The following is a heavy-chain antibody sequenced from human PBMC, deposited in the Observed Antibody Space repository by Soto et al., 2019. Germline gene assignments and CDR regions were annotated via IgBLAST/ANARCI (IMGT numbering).Heavy chain of an antibody. Sequence: QAQVVQSGAEVRKPGSSVKLSCKASEGTFNSYAIAWVRQAPGQGFEWMGGIIPYYTTLNYAQKFQDRVTIAADESTNTFYMELSSLRSDDTAVYFCASGDSRWYLYSLDSWAEGTLVTVSS. CDR2: IIPYYTTL. D-gene: IGHD6-13*01. CDR3: ASGDSRWYLYSLDS. CDR1: EGTFNSYA. V-gene: IGHV1-69*01. J-gene: IGHJ4*02.